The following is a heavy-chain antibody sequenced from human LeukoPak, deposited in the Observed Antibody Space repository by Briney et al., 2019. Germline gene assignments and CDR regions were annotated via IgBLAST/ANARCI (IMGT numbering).Heavy chain of an antibody. D-gene: IGHD3-10*01. J-gene: IGHJ4*02. CDR3: AKDPWGSGSYYMYYFDP. V-gene: IGHV3-23*01. CDR2: ISGSGGST. CDR1: GFTFSSYA. Sequence: PGGSLRLSCAASGFTFSSYAMSWVRQAPGKGLEWVSAISGSGGSTYYADSVKGRFTISRDNSKTTLYLQMNSLRAEDTAVYYCAKDPWGSGSYYMYYFDPWGQGTLVTVSS.